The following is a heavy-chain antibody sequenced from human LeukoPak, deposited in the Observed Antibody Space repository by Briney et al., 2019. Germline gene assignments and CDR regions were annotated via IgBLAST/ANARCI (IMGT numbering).Heavy chain of an antibody. CDR1: GFTFSSYA. CDR3: AKELSSAYYPVDY. J-gene: IGHJ4*02. CDR2: ISGSGGTT. Sequence: GGSLRLSCSASGFTFSSYAMSWVRQAPGKGLEWVSGISGSGGTTYYADSVKGRFTVSRDNSKNTLYLQMNSLRAEDTAVYYCAKELSSAYYPVDYWGQGTLVTVSS. V-gene: IGHV3-23*01. D-gene: IGHD3-22*01.